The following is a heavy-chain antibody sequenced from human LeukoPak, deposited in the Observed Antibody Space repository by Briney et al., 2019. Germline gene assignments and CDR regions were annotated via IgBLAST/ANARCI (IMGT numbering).Heavy chain of an antibody. D-gene: IGHD3-9*01. V-gene: IGHV7-4-1*02. CDR1: GYTFTSYA. Sequence: ASVKVSCKASGYTFTSYAMNWVRQAPGQGLEWMGWINTNTGNPTYAQGFTGRFVFSLDTSVSTAYLQISSLKAEDTAVYYCARTYYDILTGYYDPYYYYYYMDVWGKGSTVTVSS. CDR3: ARTYYDILTGYYDPYYYYYYMDV. CDR2: INTNTGNP. J-gene: IGHJ6*03.